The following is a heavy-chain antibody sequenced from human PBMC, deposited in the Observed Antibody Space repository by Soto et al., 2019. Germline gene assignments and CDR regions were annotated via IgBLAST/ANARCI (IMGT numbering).Heavy chain of an antibody. J-gene: IGHJ6*03. CDR2: IIPVLNIT. V-gene: IGHV1-69*02. Sequence: QVQLVQSGAEVQKPGSSLRVSCEASGGTLSSYTFNWVRQAPGQGLEWMGRIIPVLNITNYAQNFKRRVTITADKSTSTVYMELSSLTSDASAIYYCARGVWVTDGGMNYYYYYMDVWGKGSTVTVSS. CDR3: ARGVWVTDGGMNYYYYYMDV. D-gene: IGHD2-21*02. CDR1: GGTLSSYT.